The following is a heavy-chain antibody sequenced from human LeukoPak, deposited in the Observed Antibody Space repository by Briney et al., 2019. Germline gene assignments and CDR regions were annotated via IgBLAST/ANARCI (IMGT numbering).Heavy chain of an antibody. Sequence: SQTLSLTCATSGDSVSSNSVGWHWIRQSPSRGLEWLGRTYYRSKWYYDYAVSVKSRITFNPDTSKNLFSLQLNSVTPEDTAVYYCAKNRAYAMDVWGLGTTVTVSS. CDR1: GDSVSSNSVG. J-gene: IGHJ6*02. V-gene: IGHV6-1*01. D-gene: IGHD2-2*01. CDR3: AKNRAYAMDV. CDR2: TYYRSKWYY.